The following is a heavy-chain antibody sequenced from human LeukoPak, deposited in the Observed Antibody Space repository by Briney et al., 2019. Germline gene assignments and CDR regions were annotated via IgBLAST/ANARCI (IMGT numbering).Heavy chain of an antibody. CDR3: ARTAYDSSAYYDY. Sequence: SGGSLRLSCVASGFTFSSYWMHWVRQAPGKGLVWVSRINSDGSGTTYADSVKGRFTISRDNAKNTLYLQMNSLRAEDTAVYYCARTAYDSSAYYDYWGQGILVTVSS. CDR2: INSDGSGT. V-gene: IGHV3-74*01. D-gene: IGHD3-22*01. J-gene: IGHJ4*02. CDR1: GFTFSSYW.